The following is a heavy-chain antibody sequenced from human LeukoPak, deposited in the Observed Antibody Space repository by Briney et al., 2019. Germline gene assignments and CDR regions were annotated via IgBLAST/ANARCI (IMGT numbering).Heavy chain of an antibody. D-gene: IGHD2-15*01. CDR1: GYTFTGYD. V-gene: IGHV1-2*02. Sequence: ASVKVSCKASGYTFTGYDLHWVQQAPGQGLEWMGWINPNSGGTNYAQKFQGRVTMTRDTSSTTAYMELRWLRSDDTAVYYCARPYCRGGSCTSFWDYWGQGTLVTVSS. CDR2: INPNSGGT. CDR3: ARPYCRGGSCTSFWDY. J-gene: IGHJ4*02.